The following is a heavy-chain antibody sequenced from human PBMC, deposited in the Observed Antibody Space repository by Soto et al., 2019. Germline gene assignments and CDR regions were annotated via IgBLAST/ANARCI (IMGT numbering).Heavy chain of an antibody. V-gene: IGHV3-23*01. CDR3: AKDRTFGPPLVRFDS. D-gene: IGHD6-6*01. CDR2: ISGNGGST. CDR1: GFTFGVYA. Sequence: GSLRLSCGASGFTFGVYAMTWVRQAPGKGLEWVSAISGNGGSTYYADSVKGRFTISRDNSKSTLHLQMNSLRVEDTAVYYCAKDRTFGPPLVRFDSWGQGHLVTVSS. J-gene: IGHJ4*02.